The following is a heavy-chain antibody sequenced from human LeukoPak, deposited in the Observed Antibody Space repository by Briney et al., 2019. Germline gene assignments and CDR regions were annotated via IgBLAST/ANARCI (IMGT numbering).Heavy chain of an antibody. Sequence: PGGSLRLSCAASGFTVSSNYMSWVRQAPGKGLEWVSVLFSGGSTSYADSVEGRFTISRDNSKNTLYLQMNSLRAEDTAVYYCARAILLTGSEYYFDSWGQGTLVTVSS. D-gene: IGHD3-9*01. J-gene: IGHJ4*02. CDR3: ARAILLTGSEYYFDS. V-gene: IGHV3-53*01. CDR1: GFTVSSNY. CDR2: LFSGGST.